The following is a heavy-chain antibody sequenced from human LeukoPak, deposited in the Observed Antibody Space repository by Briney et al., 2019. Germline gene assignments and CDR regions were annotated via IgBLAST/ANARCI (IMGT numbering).Heavy chain of an antibody. D-gene: IGHD1-26*01. V-gene: IGHV3-11*04. CDR2: ISNSGNNI. CDR1: GFTFSDYY. J-gene: IGHJ4*02. Sequence: KTGGSLRLSCAASGFTFSDYYKSWIRQAPGKGLEWVSYISNSGNNIYYADSVKGRFTISRDNAKNSLYLQMNSLRAEDAAVYYCARARGSYSFDCWGQGTLVTVSS. CDR3: ARARGSYSFDC.